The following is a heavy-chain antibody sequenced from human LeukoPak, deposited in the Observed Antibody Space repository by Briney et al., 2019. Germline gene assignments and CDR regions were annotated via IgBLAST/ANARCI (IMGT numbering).Heavy chain of an antibody. D-gene: IGHD3-22*01. CDR1: GGSISSYY. CDR3: SRHPFSDSSGFTFDI. Sequence: SETLSLTCTVSGGSISSYYWSWIRQPPGKGLEWIGSIYYSGSTYYNPSLRSRVTISVDTSKKQFSLKLSSVTAADTAVYYCSRHPFSDSSGFTFDIWGQGTMVTVSS. V-gene: IGHV4-59*05. J-gene: IGHJ3*02. CDR2: IYYSGST.